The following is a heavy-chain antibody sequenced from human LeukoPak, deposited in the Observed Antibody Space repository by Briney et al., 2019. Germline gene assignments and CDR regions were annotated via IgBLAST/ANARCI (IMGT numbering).Heavy chain of an antibody. CDR2: ISGSGDST. D-gene: IGHD2-21*02. CDR3: AKDRLLNCRGDCYIFDY. Sequence: GGSLRLSCVASGFTLRSYVMNWVRQTPGKGLEWVSNISGSGDSTFYADSVKGRFSISRDNSKNTLYLQVNGLRTEDTAVYYCAKDRLLNCRGDCYIFDYWGQGTVVTVSS. V-gene: IGHV3-23*01. CDR1: GFTLRSYV. J-gene: IGHJ4*02.